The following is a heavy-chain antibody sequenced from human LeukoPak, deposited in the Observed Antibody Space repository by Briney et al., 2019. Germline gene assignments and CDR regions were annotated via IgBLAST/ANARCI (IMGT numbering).Heavy chain of an antibody. Sequence: PGGSLRLSCAASGLTFSSYSMNWVRQAPGKGLEWVSSISSSSSYIYYADSVRGRFTISRDNAKNSLYLQMNSLRAEDTAVYYCARDPRYCSSTSCYIGDYWGQGTLVTVSS. V-gene: IGHV3-21*01. J-gene: IGHJ4*02. CDR3: ARDPRYCSSTSCYIGDY. CDR2: ISSSSSYI. CDR1: GLTFSSYS. D-gene: IGHD2-2*02.